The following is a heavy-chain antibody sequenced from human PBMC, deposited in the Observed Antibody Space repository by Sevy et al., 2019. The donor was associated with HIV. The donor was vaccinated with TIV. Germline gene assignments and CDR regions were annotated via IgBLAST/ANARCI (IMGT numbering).Heavy chain of an antibody. CDR2: INSDGSST. CDR1: GFTFSSYW. CDR3: ARETAYSSGWYFGG. V-gene: IGHV3-74*01. Sequence: GGSLRLSCAASGFTFSSYWMHWVRQAPGKGLVWVSRINSDGSSTSYADSVKGRFTISRDNAKNTLYLQMNSLRAEDRAVYYCARETAYSSGWYFGGGGQGTLVTVSS. J-gene: IGHJ4*02. D-gene: IGHD6-13*01.